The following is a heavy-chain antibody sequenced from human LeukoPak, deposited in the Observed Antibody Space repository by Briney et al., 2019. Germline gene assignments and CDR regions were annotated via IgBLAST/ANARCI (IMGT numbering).Heavy chain of an antibody. D-gene: IGHD5-24*01. Sequence: PPGGSLRLSCAASGFTFSSYSMNWVRQAPGKGLEWVSYISSSSSTIYYADSVKGRFTISRDNAKNSLYLQMNSLRAEDTAVYYCARDGARGMATIYSAVDYWGQGTLVTVSS. J-gene: IGHJ4*02. CDR1: GFTFSSYS. V-gene: IGHV3-48*04. CDR3: ARDGARGMATIYSAVDY. CDR2: ISSSSSTI.